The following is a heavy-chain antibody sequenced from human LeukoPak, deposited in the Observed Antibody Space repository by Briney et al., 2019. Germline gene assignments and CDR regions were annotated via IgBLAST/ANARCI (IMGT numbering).Heavy chain of an antibody. CDR1: GFTFSSYA. CDR3: ARARSGWYLGQFDY. CDR2: ISYDGSNK. Sequence: GGSLRLSCVVSGFTFSSYAMHWVRQAPGKGLEWAAVISYDGSNKYYADSVKGRFTISRDNSKNTLYLQMNSLRAEDTAVYYCARARSGWYLGQFDYWGQGTLVTVSS. D-gene: IGHD6-19*01. V-gene: IGHV3-30*04. J-gene: IGHJ4*02.